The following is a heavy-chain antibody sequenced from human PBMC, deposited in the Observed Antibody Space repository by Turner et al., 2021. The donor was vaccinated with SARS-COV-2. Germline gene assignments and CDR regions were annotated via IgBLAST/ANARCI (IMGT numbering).Heavy chain of an antibody. CDR1: GCSISSSSYH. D-gene: IGHD6-13*01. V-gene: IGHV4-39*01. J-gene: IGHJ5*02. Sequence: QLQLQESGPGLVTASETLSRPCPVSGCSISSSSYHRGWIRQPPGKGLEWIGGICYSGSTYYNPSLKSRVTISVDTSKNHFSLKLSSVTAADTARYYCARHWEVAAAAYLARFDPWGQGTLVTVSS. CDR2: ICYSGST. CDR3: ARHWEVAAAAYLARFDP.